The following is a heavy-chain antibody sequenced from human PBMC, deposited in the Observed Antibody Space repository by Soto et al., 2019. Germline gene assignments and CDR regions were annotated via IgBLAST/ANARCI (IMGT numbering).Heavy chain of an antibody. CDR2: ISGSGGST. V-gene: IGHV3-23*01. J-gene: IGHJ6*03. CDR1: GFTFSSYA. CDR3: AADGAAAGSYYYYYYMDV. D-gene: IGHD6-13*01. Sequence: GGSLRLSCAASGFTFSSYAMSWVRQAPGKGLEWVSAISGSGGSTYYADSVKGRFTISRDNSKNTLYLQMNSLRAEDTAVYYCAADGAAAGSYYYYYYMDVWGKGTTVTVSS.